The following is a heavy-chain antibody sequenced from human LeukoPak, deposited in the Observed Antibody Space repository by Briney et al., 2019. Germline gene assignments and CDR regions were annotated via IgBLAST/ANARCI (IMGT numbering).Heavy chain of an antibody. J-gene: IGHJ6*03. CDR1: APSISNFY. V-gene: IGHV4-59*01. Sequence: PSETLSLTCTLSAPSISNFYWTWIRQPPGKGMEWIGYIAYSVSTKNNPSLKGRVPISIDTSKNQFSLKLSSVTAADTAVYYCARVHYFDSSGYYSSTYYYYMDVWGKGKTVTVSS. D-gene: IGHD3-22*01. CDR3: ARVHYFDSSGYYSSTYYYYMDV. CDR2: IAYSVST.